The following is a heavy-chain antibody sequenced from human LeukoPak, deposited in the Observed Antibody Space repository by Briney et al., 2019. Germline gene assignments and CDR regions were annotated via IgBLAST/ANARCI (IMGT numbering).Heavy chain of an antibody. CDR1: GGSISSGGYY. CDR3: ARAHYGDFLDY. V-gene: IGHV4-30-2*01. CDR2: IYHSGST. D-gene: IGHD4-17*01. Sequence: PSETLSLTCTVSGGSISSGGYYWSWIRQPPGKGLEWIGYIYHSGSTYYNPSLKSRVTISVDRSKNQFSLKLSSVTAADTAVYYCARAHYGDFLDYWGQGTLVTVSS. J-gene: IGHJ4*02.